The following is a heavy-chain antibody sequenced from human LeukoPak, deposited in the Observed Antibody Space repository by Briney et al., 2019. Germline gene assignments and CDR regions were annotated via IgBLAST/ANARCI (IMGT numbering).Heavy chain of an antibody. CDR3: ARSTALRVGYAPGGY. Sequence: ASVKVSCKASGYTFTGYYMHWVRQAPGQGLEWMGWINPNSGGTNYAQKFQGRVTMTRDTSISTAYMEVSSLRSEDTALYYCARSTALRVGYAPGGYWGQGTLVTVSS. J-gene: IGHJ4*02. CDR1: GYTFTGYY. D-gene: IGHD5-24*01. CDR2: INPNSGGT. V-gene: IGHV1-2*02.